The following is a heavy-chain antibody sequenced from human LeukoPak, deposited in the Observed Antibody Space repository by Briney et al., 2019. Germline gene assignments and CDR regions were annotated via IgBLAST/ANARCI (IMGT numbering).Heavy chain of an antibody. CDR1: GDSLTGYY. J-gene: IGHJ4*02. V-gene: IGHV4-39*07. CDR3: ARWPTVGDY. Sequence: PSETLSLTCTVSGDSLTGYYWGWLRQPPGKGLEWIGNIYYTGNTYYNPSLKSRVTISLDTSKNQFSLKVISMTAADTAVYYCARWPTVGDYWGQGTLVTVSS. CDR2: IYYTGNT. D-gene: IGHD4-23*01.